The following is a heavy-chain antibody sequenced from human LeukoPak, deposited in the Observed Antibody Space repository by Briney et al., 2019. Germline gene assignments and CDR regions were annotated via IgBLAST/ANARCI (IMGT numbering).Heavy chain of an antibody. D-gene: IGHD4-11*01. CDR1: GGSISSSSYY. Sequence: SETLSLTCTVSGGSISSSSYYWGWIRQPPGKGLEWIGSIYYSGSTYYNPSLKSRVTISVDTSKNQFSLKLSSVTAADTAVYYCARGTVHPYYYYYYMDVWGKGTTVTVSS. CDR2: IYYSGST. CDR3: ARGTVHPYYYYYYMDV. J-gene: IGHJ6*03. V-gene: IGHV4-39*07.